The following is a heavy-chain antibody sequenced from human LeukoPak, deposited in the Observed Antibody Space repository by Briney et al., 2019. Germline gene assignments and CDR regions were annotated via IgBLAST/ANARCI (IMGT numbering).Heavy chain of an antibody. CDR1: GGTFSSYA. Sequence: ASVKVSCKASGGTFSSYAISWVRQAPGQGLEWMGWINAGNGNTKYSQKFQGRVTITRDTSASTAYMELSSLRSEDTAVYYCARIMITFGGSTSGFDPWGQGTLVTVSS. CDR3: ARIMITFGGSTSGFDP. J-gene: IGHJ5*02. V-gene: IGHV1-3*01. D-gene: IGHD3-16*01. CDR2: INAGNGNT.